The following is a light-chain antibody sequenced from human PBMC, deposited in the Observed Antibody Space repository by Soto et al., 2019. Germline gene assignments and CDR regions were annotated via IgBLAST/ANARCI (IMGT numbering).Light chain of an antibody. J-gene: IGKJ5*01. CDR3: QQRANWPAT. CDR2: DAS. CDR1: QSVRSY. Sequence: EIVLAQSPATLSLSPGERATLTCRASQSVRSYLAWYQQKPAQAPRLLIYDASNRATAIPARFSGSGSGTDFTLTISSREPEDFAVYYCQQRANWPATFGKGTRLEIK. V-gene: IGKV3-11*01.